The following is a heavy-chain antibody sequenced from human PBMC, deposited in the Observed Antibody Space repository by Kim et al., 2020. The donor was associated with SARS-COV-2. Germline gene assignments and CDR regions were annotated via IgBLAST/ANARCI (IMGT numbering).Heavy chain of an antibody. CDR2: ISYDGSNK. CDR1: GFTFSSYA. D-gene: IGHD6-13*01. V-gene: IGHV3-30*04. J-gene: IGHJ4*02. Sequence: GGSLRLSCAASGFTFSSYAMHWVRQAPGKGLEWMAVISYDGSNKYYADSVKGRFTISRDNSKNTLYLQMNSLRAEDTAVYYCARDSSSWYLSYWGQGTLVTVSS. CDR3: ARDSSSWYLSY.